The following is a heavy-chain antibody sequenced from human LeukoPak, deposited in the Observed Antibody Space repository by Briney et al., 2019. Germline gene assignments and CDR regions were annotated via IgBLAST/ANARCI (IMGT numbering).Heavy chain of an antibody. J-gene: IGHJ6*02. CDR2: INPSGGST. Sequence: GASVKVSCKASGYTFTSYYMRWVRQAPGQGLEWMGIINPSGGSTSYAQKFQGRVTMTRDTSTSTVYMELSSLRSEDTAVYYCARDLLWFGELSDYYGMDVWGQGTTVTVS. D-gene: IGHD3-10*01. V-gene: IGHV1-46*01. CDR1: GYTFTSYY. CDR3: ARDLLWFGELSDYYGMDV.